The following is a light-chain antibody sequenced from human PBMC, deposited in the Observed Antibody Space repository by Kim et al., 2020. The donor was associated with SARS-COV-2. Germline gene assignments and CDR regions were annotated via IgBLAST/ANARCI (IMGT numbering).Light chain of an antibody. CDR1: QSVSSSY. CDR2: GAT. CDR3: QQYDGSSWT. Sequence: IVLTQSPGTLPLSPGERATFSCRTSQSVSSSYLAWYQQKPGQAPRLLIYGATSRATGIPDRFSGSGSGTDFTLIISRLEPEDFAVYYCQQYDGSSWTFGQGTKVDIK. V-gene: IGKV3-20*01. J-gene: IGKJ1*01.